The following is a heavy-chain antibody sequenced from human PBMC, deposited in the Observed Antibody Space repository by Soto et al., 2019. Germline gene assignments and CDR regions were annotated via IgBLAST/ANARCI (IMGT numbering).Heavy chain of an antibody. CDR1: GGYISSGGYY. CDR3: ARDKITGLFDY. D-gene: IGHD2-8*02. CDR2: INHSGST. Sequence: SETLSLTCTVSGGYISSGGYYWSWIRQHPGKGLEWIGYINHSGSTYYNPSLKSRVTISVDTSKNQFSLKLTSVTAADTAVYYCARDKITGLFDYWGQGTLVTVSS. V-gene: IGHV4-31*03. J-gene: IGHJ4*02.